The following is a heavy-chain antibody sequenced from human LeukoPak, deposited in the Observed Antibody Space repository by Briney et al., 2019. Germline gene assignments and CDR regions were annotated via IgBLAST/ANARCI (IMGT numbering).Heavy chain of an antibody. Sequence: GGSLRLSCAASGFTFSSYGIHWVRQAPGKGLEWVAFIRYDGSNKYYADSVKGRFTISRDNSKNTLYLQMNSLRVEDTAVYYCARDRGYYDPDAFDIWGQGTMVTVSS. CDR3: ARDRGYYDPDAFDI. J-gene: IGHJ3*02. D-gene: IGHD3-22*01. V-gene: IGHV3-30*02. CDR1: GFTFSSYG. CDR2: IRYDGSNK.